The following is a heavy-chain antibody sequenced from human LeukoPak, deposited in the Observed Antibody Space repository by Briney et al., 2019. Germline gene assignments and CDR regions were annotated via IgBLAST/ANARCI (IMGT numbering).Heavy chain of an antibody. CDR1: EFSVGSNY. CDR2: IRYDGSNE. V-gene: IGHV3-30*02. J-gene: IGHJ4*02. Sequence: HPGGSLRLSCAASEFSVGSNYMTWVRQAPGKGLEWVAFIRYDGSNEYFADSVKGRFTISRDNSKNTLYLQMNTLRAEDTAFYFCAKDWGEWELLPYYFDHWGQGTLVTVSS. CDR3: AKDWGEWELLPYYFDH. D-gene: IGHD1-26*01.